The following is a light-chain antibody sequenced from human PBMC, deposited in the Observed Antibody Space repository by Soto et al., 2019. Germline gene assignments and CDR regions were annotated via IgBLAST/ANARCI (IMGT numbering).Light chain of an antibody. V-gene: IGKV3-15*01. CDR2: NAF. J-gene: IGKJ1*01. Sequence: IMLTQSAATLSVSQGERATLSCMASQSVSSNLAWYQRKPGQPPRLLIDNAFTRATGVPARFSGSGSGTDFTLTISSLQSEDFAVYYCQQYNDWPRPFGQGTNVDIK. CDR1: QSVSSN. CDR3: QQYNDWPRP.